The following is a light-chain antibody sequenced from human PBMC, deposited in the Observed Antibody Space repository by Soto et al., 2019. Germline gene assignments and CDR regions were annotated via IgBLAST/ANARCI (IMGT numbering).Light chain of an antibody. CDR3: QQNQDIPPT. J-gene: IGKJ1*01. V-gene: IGKV1-39*01. CDR2: VAS. Sequence: DLLMTQSPSSLSASVGDRVTVTCRASQSIDTYLNWYQQRPGQAPKLLIYVASTLQSGVPSRFSGSGSGTHFTLTISSLQPEDFATYYCQQNQDIPPTFGQGTRGERK. CDR1: QSIDTY.